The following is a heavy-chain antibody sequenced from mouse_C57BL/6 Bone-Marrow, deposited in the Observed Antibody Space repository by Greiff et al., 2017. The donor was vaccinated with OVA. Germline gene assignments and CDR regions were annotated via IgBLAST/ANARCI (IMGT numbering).Heavy chain of an antibody. D-gene: IGHD2-3*01. CDR2: IHPNSGST. CDR1: GYTFTSYW. J-gene: IGHJ4*01. V-gene: IGHV1-64*01. CDR3: ASGYYDGYCYYYAMDY. Sequence: VQLQQPGAELVKPGASVKLSCKASGYTFTSYWMHWVKQRPGQGLEWIGMIHPNSGSTNYNEKFKSKATLTVDKSSSTAYMQLSSLTSEDSAVYYCASGYYDGYCYYYAMDYWGQGTSVTVSS.